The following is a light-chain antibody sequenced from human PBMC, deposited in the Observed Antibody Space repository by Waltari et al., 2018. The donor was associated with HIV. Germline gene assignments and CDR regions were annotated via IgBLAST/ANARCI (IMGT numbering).Light chain of an antibody. J-gene: IGLJ3*02. Sequence: QSVLTQPPSASGAPGQRVTISCSGSSANIGNTVYWYQQLPGTAPKVLIYRDNHRPSGVPDRFSGSRSGTSASLDVSWLRSEDEANYICAAWDDILSGWVFGGGTKLTVL. CDR1: SANIGNT. CDR2: RDN. CDR3: AAWDDILSGWV. V-gene: IGLV1-47*01.